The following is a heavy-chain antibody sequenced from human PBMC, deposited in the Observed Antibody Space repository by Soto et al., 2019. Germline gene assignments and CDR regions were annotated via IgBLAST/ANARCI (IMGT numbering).Heavy chain of an antibody. D-gene: IGHD3-3*02. V-gene: IGHV4-31*03. CDR3: ARVSGQTYSYYYSYMAV. CDR1: GGSISSGGYY. Sequence: PSETLSLTCTVSGGSISSGGYYWSWIRQHPGKGLEWIGYINYSGSTYYNPSLKSRVTISVDTSKNQFSLKLSSVTAADTAVYYCARVSGQTYSYYYSYMAVWGKGTTVTVS. J-gene: IGHJ6*03. CDR2: INYSGST.